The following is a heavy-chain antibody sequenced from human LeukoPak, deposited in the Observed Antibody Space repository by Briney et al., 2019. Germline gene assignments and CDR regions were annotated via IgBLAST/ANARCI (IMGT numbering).Heavy chain of an antibody. V-gene: IGHV3-7*01. CDR1: GFTFSNYW. J-gene: IGHJ4*02. CDR3: ARGNCSSTSCYLFDY. Sequence: GGSLRLSCAASGFTFSNYWMSWVRQAPGKGLEWVANIKQDGSEKYYVDSVKGRFTISRDNAKNSLYLQMNSLRVEDTAVYYCARGNCSSTSCYLFDYWGQGTLVTVPS. D-gene: IGHD2-2*01. CDR2: IKQDGSEK.